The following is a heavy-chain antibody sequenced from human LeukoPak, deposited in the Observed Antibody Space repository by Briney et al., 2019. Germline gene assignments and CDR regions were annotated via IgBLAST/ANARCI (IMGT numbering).Heavy chain of an antibody. D-gene: IGHD3-22*01. V-gene: IGHV1-18*01. CDR3: ARGSYYDSSGYYPA. J-gene: IGHJ5*02. CDR2: ISAYNGNT. CDR1: GYTFTSYG. Sequence: ASVKVSCXASGYTFTSYGISWVRQAPGQGLEWMGWISAYNGNTNYAQKLQGRVTMTTDTSTSTAYMELRSLRSDDTAVYYCARGSYYDSSGYYPAWGQGTLVTVSS.